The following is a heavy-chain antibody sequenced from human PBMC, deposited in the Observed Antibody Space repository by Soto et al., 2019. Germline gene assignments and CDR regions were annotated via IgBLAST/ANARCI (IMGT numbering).Heavy chain of an antibody. Sequence: QVQLVQSGAEVKKPGSSVKVSCKASGGTFSSYTISWVRQAPGQGLEWMGRIIPILGIANYAQKFQGRVTITADKSTSTAYMELSSLRSEDTAVYYCASADYDFWSGPGSWGQGTLVTVSS. D-gene: IGHD3-3*01. CDR3: ASADYDFWSGPGS. CDR2: IIPILGIA. CDR1: GGTFSSYT. J-gene: IGHJ5*02. V-gene: IGHV1-69*02.